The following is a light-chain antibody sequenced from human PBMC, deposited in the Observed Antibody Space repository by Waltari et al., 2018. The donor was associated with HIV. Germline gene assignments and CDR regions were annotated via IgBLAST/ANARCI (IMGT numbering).Light chain of an antibody. Sequence: QSALTQPASVSGSPGQSITISCTGTSSDYNSVSWYPHHPGKAPKVIIYEVSNRPSGVSNRFSGSKSGYTASLTISGLQAEDEADYFCTSYISSSTPVFGGGTKVTVL. CDR3: TSYISSSTPV. J-gene: IGLJ3*02. CDR1: SSDYNS. V-gene: IGLV2-14*01. CDR2: EVS.